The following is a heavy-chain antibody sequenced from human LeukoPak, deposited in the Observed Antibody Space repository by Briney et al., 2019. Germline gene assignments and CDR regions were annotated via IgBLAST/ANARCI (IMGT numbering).Heavy chain of an antibody. CDR3: ARIRCGRGQDVCYNH. CDR1: GVSVNDYY. Sequence: SETLSLTCAVSGVSVNDYYRSWIRQSPEKGLEWIGEVSPGGYTNYNLSVKSRVIISTDTSANHLSLKLRSVTAADTALYYCARIRCGRGQDVCYNHWAQGTLVTVSS. V-gene: IGHV4-34*01. CDR2: VSPGGYT. D-gene: IGHD2-21*01. J-gene: IGHJ5*02.